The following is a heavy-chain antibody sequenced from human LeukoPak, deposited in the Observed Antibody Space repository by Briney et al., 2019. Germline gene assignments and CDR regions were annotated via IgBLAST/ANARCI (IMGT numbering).Heavy chain of an antibody. V-gene: IGHV1-2*06. CDR3: ARASFGWGYCSGGSCRSFDY. CDR2: INPNSGGT. CDR1: GYTFTGYY. D-gene: IGHD2-15*01. J-gene: IGHJ4*02. Sequence: ASVKVSCKAAGYTFTGYYMFWVRQAPGQGLEWMGRINPNSGGTNYAQKFQGRVTMTRDTSISTAYMELSRLRSDDTAVYYCARASFGWGYCSGGSCRSFDYWGQGTLVTVSS.